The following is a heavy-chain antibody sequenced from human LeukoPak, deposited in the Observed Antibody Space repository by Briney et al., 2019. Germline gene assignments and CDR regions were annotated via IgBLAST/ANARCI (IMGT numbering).Heavy chain of an antibody. V-gene: IGHV3-11*01. D-gene: IGHD5-12*01. Sequence: AGGSLRLSCAASGFTFSDYYMSWIRQAPGKGLEWVSYISSSGSTIYYADSVKGRLTISRDNAKNSLYLQMNSLRAEDTAVYYCARTIVATIGGSLRYFDYWGQGTLVTVSS. CDR2: ISSSGSTI. CDR1: GFTFSDYY. J-gene: IGHJ4*02. CDR3: ARTIVATIGGSLRYFDY.